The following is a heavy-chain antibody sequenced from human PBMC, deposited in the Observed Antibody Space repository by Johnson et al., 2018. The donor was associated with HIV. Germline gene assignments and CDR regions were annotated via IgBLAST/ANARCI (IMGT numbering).Heavy chain of an antibody. D-gene: IGHD5-18*01. V-gene: IGHV3-30-3*01. CDR2: ISYDGNNK. CDR1: GFTFSNFA. J-gene: IGHJ3*02. Sequence: QVQLVESGGGVVQPGRSLRLSCAASGFTFSNFALHWVRQAPGKGLEWVAIISYDGNNKYYADSVKGRFTISRDNSKNTLYLQMNSLRAEDTAVYYCAKDLVDTAMDDAFDIWGQGTMVTVSS. CDR3: AKDLVDTAMDDAFDI.